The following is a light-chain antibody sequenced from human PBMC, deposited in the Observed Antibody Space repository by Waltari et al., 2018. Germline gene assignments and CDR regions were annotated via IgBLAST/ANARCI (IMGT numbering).Light chain of an antibody. Sequence: NVLTQSPDTLSLSPGETATLSGRASQSVGDSDLAWYQQKPGQSPRLLIYAASNRASGISDRFSGSGSGRDFTLTISSLEPEDFAVYYCHQYGSAPLFGGGTKVEIK. V-gene: IGKV3-20*01. CDR1: QSVGDSD. CDR3: HQYGSAPL. J-gene: IGKJ4*01. CDR2: AAS.